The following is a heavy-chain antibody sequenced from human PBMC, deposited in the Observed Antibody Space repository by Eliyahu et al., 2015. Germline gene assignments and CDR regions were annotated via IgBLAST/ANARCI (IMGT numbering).Heavy chain of an antibody. CDR3: ARHLWQQLLDCFDP. J-gene: IGHJ5*02. V-gene: IGHV4-39*01. D-gene: IGHD6-13*01. CDR2: IYYSGST. CDR1: GGSXSSSSYY. Sequence: QLQLQESGPGLVKPSETLSLTCTVSGGSXSSSSYYWGWIRQPPGKGLEWIGSIYYSGSTYYNPSLKSRVTISVDTSKNQFSLKLSSVTAADTAVYYCARHLWQQLLDCFDPWGQGTLVTVSS.